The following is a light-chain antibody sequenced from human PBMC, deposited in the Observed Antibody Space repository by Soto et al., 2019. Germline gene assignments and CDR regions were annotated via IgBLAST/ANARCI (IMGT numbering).Light chain of an antibody. J-gene: IGLJ1*01. Sequence: QSALTQPASVSGPPGQSITISCTGTSSDVGGYNYVSWYQQHPGKAPKLMIYEVSERPSGVPDRFSGSKSGNTASLTVSGLQADDEADYYCSSYSGTNYHYVFGTGTKVTVL. V-gene: IGLV2-8*01. CDR1: SSDVGGYNY. CDR3: SSYSGTNYHYV. CDR2: EVS.